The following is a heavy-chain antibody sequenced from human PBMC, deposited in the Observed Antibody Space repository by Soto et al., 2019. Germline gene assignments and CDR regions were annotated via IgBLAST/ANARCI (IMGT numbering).Heavy chain of an antibody. Sequence: QITLKESGPTLVKPTQTLTLTCTFSGFSLSTSGVGVGWIRQPPGKALEWLALIYWNDDKRYSPSLKSRLTLTKDTSKNQVVLTMTNMDPVDTATYFCAHNSHSRGSKSRRGYYYYGMDVWGQGTTFTVSS. D-gene: IGHD6-19*01. V-gene: IGHV2-5*01. J-gene: IGHJ6*02. CDR1: GFSLSTSGVG. CDR3: AHNSHSRGSKSRRGYYYYGMDV. CDR2: IYWNDDK.